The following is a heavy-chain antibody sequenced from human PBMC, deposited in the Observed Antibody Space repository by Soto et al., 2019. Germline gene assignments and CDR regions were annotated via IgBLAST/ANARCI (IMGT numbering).Heavy chain of an antibody. J-gene: IGHJ6*02. D-gene: IGHD3-9*01. V-gene: IGHV4-30-4*01. Sequence: SETLSLTCTVSGGSISGYYWSWIRKPPGKGLEWIGYIYYSGSTYYNPSLKSRVTISVDTSKNQFSLKLSSVTAADTAVYYCATRVDDILTGSLGLMDFWGQGTTVTVSS. CDR2: IYYSGST. CDR1: GGSISGYY. CDR3: ATRVDDILTGSLGLMDF.